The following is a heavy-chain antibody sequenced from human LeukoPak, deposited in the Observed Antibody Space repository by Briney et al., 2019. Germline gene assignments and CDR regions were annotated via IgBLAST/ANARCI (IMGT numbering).Heavy chain of an antibody. CDR1: GFTFSDYY. V-gene: IGHV3-11*04. Sequence: GGSLRLSCAASGFTFSDYYMSWIRQAPGKGLEWVSYISSSGSTIYYADSVKGRFTISRDNAKNSLYLQMNSLRAEDTAVYYCARDPRQIRGRVVIDPTDYYYYYYMDVWGKGTTVTVSS. CDR3: ARDPRQIRGRVVIDPTDYYYYYYMDV. J-gene: IGHJ6*03. D-gene: IGHD3-3*01. CDR2: ISSSGSTI.